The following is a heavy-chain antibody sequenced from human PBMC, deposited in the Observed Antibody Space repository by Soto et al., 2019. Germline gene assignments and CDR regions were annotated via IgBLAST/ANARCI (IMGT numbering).Heavy chain of an antibody. J-gene: IGHJ5*02. D-gene: IGHD2-15*01. CDR2: IIPIFGTA. V-gene: IGHV1-69*01. CDR3: ARDMAGEYCSGGSCYLNWFDP. Sequence: QVQLVQSGAEVKKPGSSVKVSCKASGGTFSSYAISWVRQAPGQGLEWMGGIIPIFGTANYAQKFQGRVTIPADESTSTAYMELRSLRSEDTAVYYCARDMAGEYCSGGSCYLNWFDPWGQGTLVTVSS. CDR1: GGTFSSYA.